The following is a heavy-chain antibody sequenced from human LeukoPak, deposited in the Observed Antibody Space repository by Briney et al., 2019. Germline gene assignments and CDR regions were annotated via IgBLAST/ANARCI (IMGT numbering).Heavy chain of an antibody. CDR3: AKWGQYCSGGSCYSFSFDI. CDR2: ISGSGGST. V-gene: IGHV3-23*01. CDR1: GFTFSSYA. J-gene: IGHJ3*02. D-gene: IGHD2-15*01. Sequence: GGSLRLSCAASGFTFSSYAMSWVRHAPGKGLEWVSAISGSGGSTYYADSVKGRFTISRDNSKNTLYLQMNSLRAEDTAVYYCAKWGQYCSGGSCYSFSFDIWGQGTMVTVSS.